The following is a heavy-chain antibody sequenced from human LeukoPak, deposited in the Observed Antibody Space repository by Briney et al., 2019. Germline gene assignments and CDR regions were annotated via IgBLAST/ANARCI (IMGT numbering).Heavy chain of an antibody. D-gene: IGHD3-10*01. J-gene: IGHJ5*02. CDR2: IYYSGST. CDR1: GGSLSSYY. V-gene: IGHV4-59*01. Sequence: SETLSLTCTVSGGSLSSYYWSWIRQPPGKGLEWIGYIYYSGSTNYNPSLKSRVTIPVDTSKNQFSLKLSSVTAADTAVYYCARAPMVRAGWFDPWGQGTLVTVSS. CDR3: ARAPMVRAGWFDP.